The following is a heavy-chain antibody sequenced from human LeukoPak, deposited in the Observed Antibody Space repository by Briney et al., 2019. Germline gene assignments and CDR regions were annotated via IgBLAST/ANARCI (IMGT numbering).Heavy chain of an antibody. CDR3: ARGGYTMVRGDYYGMDV. Sequence: ASVKVSCKASGYTFTGYYMHWVRQAPGQGLEWMGWINPNSGSTNYAQKFQGRVTMTRDTSISTAYMELSRLGSDDTAVYYCARGGYTMVRGDYYGMDVWGQGTTVTVSS. CDR2: INPNSGST. J-gene: IGHJ6*02. CDR1: GYTFTGYY. D-gene: IGHD3-10*01. V-gene: IGHV1-2*02.